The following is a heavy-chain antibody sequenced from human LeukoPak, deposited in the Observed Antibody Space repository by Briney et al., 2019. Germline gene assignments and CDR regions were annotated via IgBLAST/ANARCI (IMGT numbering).Heavy chain of an antibody. CDR3: ARDLRTYGAFDM. CDR2: IYSGGST. V-gene: IGHV3-66*01. Sequence: GGSLRLSCAASGFTFSSYDMSWVRQAPGKGLEWVSVIYSGGSTYYADSVKGRFTISRDNSKNTLYLQMNSLRAEDTAVYYCARDLRTYGAFDMWGQGTMVTVSS. J-gene: IGHJ3*02. CDR1: GFTFSSYD. D-gene: IGHD2-8*01.